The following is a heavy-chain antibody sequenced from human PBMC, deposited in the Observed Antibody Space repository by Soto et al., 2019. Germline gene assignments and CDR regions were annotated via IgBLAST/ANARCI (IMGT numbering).Heavy chain of an antibody. V-gene: IGHV4-34*01. D-gene: IGHD6-19*01. CDR1: GGSFSGYY. Sequence: SETLSLTCAVYGGSFSGYYWSWIRQPPGKGLEWIGEINHSGSTNYNPSLKSRVTISVDTSKNQFSLKLSSVTAADTAVYYCARIGVAGTQHADYWGQGTLVTVSS. CDR2: INHSGST. CDR3: ARIGVAGTQHADY. J-gene: IGHJ4*02.